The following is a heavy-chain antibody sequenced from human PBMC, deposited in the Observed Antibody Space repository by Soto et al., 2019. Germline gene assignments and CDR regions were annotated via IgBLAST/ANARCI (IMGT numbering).Heavy chain of an antibody. J-gene: IGHJ4*02. V-gene: IGHV1-18*01. CDR1: GYTFITYG. Sequence: QVQLVQSGAEVKKPGASVKVSCKASGYTFITYGVSWVRQAPGQGLDWLGWISTYNGNTRYAERLQGRVTMTTDTTKNTACTELKNLRSEVTAVYYCARGPTDYYDTSANYLLDYWGQGTLVTVSS. CDR2: ISTYNGNT. D-gene: IGHD3-22*01. CDR3: ARGPTDYYDTSANYLLDY.